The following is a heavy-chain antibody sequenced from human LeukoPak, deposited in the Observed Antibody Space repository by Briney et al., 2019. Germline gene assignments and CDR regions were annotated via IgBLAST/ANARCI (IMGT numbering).Heavy chain of an antibody. CDR2: IYHSGST. D-gene: IGHD4-23*01. V-gene: IGHV4-38-2*02. CDR1: GYSISGGYY. CDR3: ARTTYGGNSGWFDP. J-gene: IGHJ5*02. Sequence: SETLSLTCTVSGYSISGGYYWGWIRQPPGEGLEWIGSIYHSGSTYYNPSLKSRVTISVDTSKNQFSLKLSSVTAADTAVYYCARTTYGGNSGWFDPWGQGTLVTVSS.